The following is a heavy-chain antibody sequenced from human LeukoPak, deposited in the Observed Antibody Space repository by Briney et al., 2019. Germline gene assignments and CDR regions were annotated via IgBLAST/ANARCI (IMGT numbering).Heavy chain of an antibody. D-gene: IGHD5-24*01. CDR1: GFTFHDYG. CDR3: ARVLRWLQFPYFDY. J-gene: IGHJ4*02. V-gene: IGHV3-20*04. CDR2: INWNGGST. Sequence: GGSLRLSCAASGFTFHDYGMSWVRQAPGKGLEWVSGINWNGGSTGYADSVKGRFTISRDNAKNSLYPQMNSLRAEDTALYYCARVLRWLQFPYFDYWGQGTLVTVSS.